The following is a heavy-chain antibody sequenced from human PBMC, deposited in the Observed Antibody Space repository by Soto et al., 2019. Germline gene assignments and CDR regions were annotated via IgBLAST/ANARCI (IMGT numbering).Heavy chain of an antibody. CDR1: GYIFTNYW. J-gene: IGHJ4*02. CDR2: IYPGDSDT. V-gene: IGHV5-51*01. D-gene: IGHD6-13*01. CDR3: ATLDRSSSYFGFDY. Sequence: PGESLKISCKASGYIFTNYWIAWVRALPGKGLEWMGIIYPGDSDTKYSPSFQVQVTISADKSISTAYLQWSSLKASDTAMYYCATLDRSSSYFGFDYWGQGTLVTVSS.